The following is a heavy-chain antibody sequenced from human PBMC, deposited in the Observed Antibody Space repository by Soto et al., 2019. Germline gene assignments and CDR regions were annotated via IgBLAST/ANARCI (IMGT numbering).Heavy chain of an antibody. J-gene: IGHJ6*03. V-gene: IGHV4-59*08. CDR1: GGSISIHY. D-gene: IGHD3-22*01. Sequence: SETLSLTCTVSGGSISIHYWSWIRQPPGKGLEWIGYIYYNGTTNYNPSLKSRVTISVDTSENQFSLKLSSVTAADTAVYYCARQSSGYYYMDVWAKGTTVTVSS. CDR2: IYYNGTT. CDR3: ARQSSGYYYMDV.